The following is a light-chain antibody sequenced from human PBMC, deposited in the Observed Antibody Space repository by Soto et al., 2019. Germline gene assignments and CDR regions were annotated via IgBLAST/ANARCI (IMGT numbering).Light chain of an antibody. CDR1: QSVSSSY. CDR2: GAS. V-gene: IGKV3-20*01. Sequence: EIVLTQSPGTLSLSPGERTTLSCRASQSVSSSYLAWYQQKPGQAPRLLIYGASSRATGIPDRFSGSGSGTDFALTISRLEPEDFAAYYCQQYGNSPFTFGQGTRLEI. CDR3: QQYGNSPFT. J-gene: IGKJ5*01.